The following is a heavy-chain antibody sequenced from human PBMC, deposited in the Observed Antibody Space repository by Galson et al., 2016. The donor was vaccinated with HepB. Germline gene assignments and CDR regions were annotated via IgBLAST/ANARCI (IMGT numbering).Heavy chain of an antibody. CDR2: IKQDGSEK. CDR3: ARDSRMYYYDSSGYTKHFRDAFDI. D-gene: IGHD3-22*01. V-gene: IGHV3-7*01. Sequence: SLRLSCAASGFTFSSYWMSWVRQAPGKGLEWVANIKQDGSEKYYVDSVKGRFTISRDNAKNSLYLQMNSLRAEDTAVYYCARDSRMYYYDSSGYTKHFRDAFDIWGQGTMVTVSS. J-gene: IGHJ3*02. CDR1: GFTFSSYW.